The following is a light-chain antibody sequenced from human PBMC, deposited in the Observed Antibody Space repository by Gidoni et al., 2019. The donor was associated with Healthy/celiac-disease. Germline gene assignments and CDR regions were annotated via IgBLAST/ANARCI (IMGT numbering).Light chain of an antibody. CDR1: ALPKQY. V-gene: IGLV3-25*03. CDR2: KDR. J-gene: IGLJ1*01. Sequence: SYELTQPPSVSVSPGQTARLTCSGDALPKQYAYWYQQKPGQAPVLVIYKDRERPSGIPERFSGSSSGTTVTLTISGVQAEDEADYYCQSADSSGTYVFGTGTKVTVL. CDR3: QSADSSGTYV.